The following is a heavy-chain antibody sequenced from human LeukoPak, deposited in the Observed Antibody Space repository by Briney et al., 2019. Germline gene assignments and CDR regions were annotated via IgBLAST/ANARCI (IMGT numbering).Heavy chain of an antibody. CDR2: IYYSGST. CDR1: GGSISSSSYY. Sequence: MASETLSLTCTVSGGSISSSSYYWGWIRQPPGKGLEWIGSIYYSGSTYYNPSLRSRVTISVGTSKNQFSLKLSSVTAPDTAVYYCAVVTTTTFDYWGQGTLVTVSS. CDR3: AVVTTTTFDY. D-gene: IGHD4-23*01. V-gene: IGHV4-39*01. J-gene: IGHJ4*02.